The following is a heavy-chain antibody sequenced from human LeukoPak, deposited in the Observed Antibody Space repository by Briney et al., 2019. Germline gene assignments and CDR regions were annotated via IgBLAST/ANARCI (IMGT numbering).Heavy chain of an antibody. CDR2: ISSSSSTI. CDR3: AKGRWGIAAAGRAFDY. J-gene: IGHJ4*02. CDR1: GFTFSSYS. Sequence: GGSLRLSCAASGFTFSSYSMNWVRQAPGKGLEWVSYISSSSSTIYYADSVKGRFTISRDNSKNTLYLQMNSLRAEDTAVYYCAKGRWGIAAAGRAFDYWGQGTLVTVSS. D-gene: IGHD6-13*01. V-gene: IGHV3-48*01.